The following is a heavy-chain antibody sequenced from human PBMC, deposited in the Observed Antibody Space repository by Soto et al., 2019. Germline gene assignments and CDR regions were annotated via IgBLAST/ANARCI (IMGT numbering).Heavy chain of an antibody. CDR1: GFAFSGSA. V-gene: IGHV3-73*01. CDR2: IRSKGHNYAT. CDR3: AKGSSSVYYYYYGIDV. Sequence: PGGSLRLSCAASGFAFSGSAMYWVRQASGKGPEWVGRIRSKGHNYATEYAASVKGRFTISRDDSKNTAYLQMNSLQTEDTAVYYCAKGSSSVYYYYYGIDVWGQGTTVTVSS. D-gene: IGHD6-6*01. J-gene: IGHJ6*02.